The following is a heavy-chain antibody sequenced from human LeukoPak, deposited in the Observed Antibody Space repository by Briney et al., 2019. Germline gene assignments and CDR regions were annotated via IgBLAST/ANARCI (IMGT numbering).Heavy chain of an antibody. CDR3: ARAPERLGWFDP. D-gene: IGHD1-1*01. V-gene: IGHV1-18*01. CDR1: GYTFTSYG. CDR2: ISAYNGNT. Sequence: ASVKVSCKASGYTFTSYGITWVRQAPGQGLEWMGWISAYNGNTNYAQKFQGRVTMTTDRSTSTAYMEPRSLRSDDTAVYYCARAPERLGWFDPWGQGTLVPVSS. J-gene: IGHJ5*02.